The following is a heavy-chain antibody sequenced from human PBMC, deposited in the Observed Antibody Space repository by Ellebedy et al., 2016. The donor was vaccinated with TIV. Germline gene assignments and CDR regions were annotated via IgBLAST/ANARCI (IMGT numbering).Heavy chain of an antibody. CDR2: ITSYNGNT. CDR3: AREAVVPVDVVGGMTGTTDDY. V-gene: IGHV1-18*01. J-gene: IGHJ4*02. Sequence: ASVKVSXKASGYSFISYGISWVRQAPGQGLEWMGWITSYNGNTNYAQNVQGRVTMTTDTSTSTAYMELRSLRSDDTAVYYCAREAVVPVDVVGGMTGTTDDYWGQGTLVTVSS. CDR1: GYSFISYG. D-gene: IGHD1-7*01.